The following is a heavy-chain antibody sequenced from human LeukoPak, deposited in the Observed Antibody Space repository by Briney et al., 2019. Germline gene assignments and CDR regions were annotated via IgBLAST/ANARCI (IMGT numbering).Heavy chain of an antibody. D-gene: IGHD3-3*01. V-gene: IGHV1-2*02. CDR1: GYSFTDYY. CDR3: ARAANTYYDFWSGYNFDY. J-gene: IGHJ4*02. CDR2: INPNSGGT. Sequence: GASVKVSCKASGYSFTDYYMHWVRQAPGQGLEWMGWINPNSGGTNYAQKFQGRVTMTRDTSISTAYMELSRLRSDDTAVYYCARAANTYYDFWSGYNFDYWGQGTLVTVSS.